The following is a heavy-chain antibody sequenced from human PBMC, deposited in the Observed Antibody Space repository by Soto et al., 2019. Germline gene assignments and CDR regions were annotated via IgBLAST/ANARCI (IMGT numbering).Heavy chain of an antibody. V-gene: IGHV3-30*18. D-gene: IGHD7-27*01. CDR2: ISFDGNYK. J-gene: IGHJ6*02. CDR3: AKGVEANWGFYYGMDV. CDR1: GFMFSDYG. Sequence: GGSLRLSCVASGFMFSDYGMHWFRQTPCMGLEWVAVISFDGNYKYYAKSVKGRFTFARDNSKNTLSLQMNSLRVEDTAVYYCAKGVEANWGFYYGMDVWGQGTTVTVSS.